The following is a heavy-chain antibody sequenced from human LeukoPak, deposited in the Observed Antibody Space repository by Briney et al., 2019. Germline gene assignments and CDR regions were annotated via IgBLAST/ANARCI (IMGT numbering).Heavy chain of an antibody. Sequence: PSETLSLTCTVSGGSISRGNYYWTWIRQHPGKGLEWIGLISHGGRTIYKPSLKSRVTILIDTSKNQFSLNVSSVTAADTAIYFCARDSYGGHSRHFDYWGQGKLVTVSS. CDR3: ARDSYGGHSRHFDY. CDR1: GGSISRGNYY. D-gene: IGHD4-17*01. J-gene: IGHJ4*02. CDR2: ISHGGRT. V-gene: IGHV4-31*03.